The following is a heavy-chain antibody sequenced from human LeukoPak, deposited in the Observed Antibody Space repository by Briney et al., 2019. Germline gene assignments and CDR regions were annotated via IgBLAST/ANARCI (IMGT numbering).Heavy chain of an antibody. D-gene: IGHD3-9*01. V-gene: IGHV1-18*01. J-gene: IGHJ4*02. Sequence: ASVKVSCKASGYTFTSYGISWVRQAPGQGLEWMGWISAYNGNTNYAQKFQGRVTMTRDTSISTAYMELSRLRSDDTAVYYCARESGPHYDILTGYYLWGQGTLVTVSS. CDR3: ARESGPHYDILTGYYL. CDR1: GYTFTSYG. CDR2: ISAYNGNT.